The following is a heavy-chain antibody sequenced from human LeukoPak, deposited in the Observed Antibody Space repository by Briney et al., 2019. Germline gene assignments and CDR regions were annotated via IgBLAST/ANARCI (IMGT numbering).Heavy chain of an antibody. CDR2: IYTSGST. J-gene: IGHJ4*02. CDR1: GYSISSGSYY. Sequence: SETLSLTCTVSGYSISSGSYYWSWIRQPAGKGLEWIGRIYTSGSTNYNPSLKSRVTISVDTSKNQFSLKLSSVTAADTAVYYCAGGYSGYDTFFEYWGQGTLVTVSS. CDR3: AGGYSGYDTFFEY. V-gene: IGHV4-61*02. D-gene: IGHD5-12*01.